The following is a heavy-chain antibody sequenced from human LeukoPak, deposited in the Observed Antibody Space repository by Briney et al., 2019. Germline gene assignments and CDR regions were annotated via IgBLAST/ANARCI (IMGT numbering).Heavy chain of an antibody. CDR2: IDSSGRII. Sequence: PGGSLRLSCAASGFTFSTYYMNWVCQAPGKGLEWISYIDSSGRIIHYADSVKGRFTIARDNAKNSVSLEMNSLRVEDTAVYFCARGISAVVPRAFDVWGQGTLVTVSS. D-gene: IGHD2-15*01. V-gene: IGHV3-48*04. J-gene: IGHJ3*01. CDR1: GFTFSTYY. CDR3: ARGISAVVPRAFDV.